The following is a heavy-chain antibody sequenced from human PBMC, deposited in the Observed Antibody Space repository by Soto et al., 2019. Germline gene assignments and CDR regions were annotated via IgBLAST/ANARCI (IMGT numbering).Heavy chain of an antibody. CDR1: GYTFTSYA. D-gene: IGHD3-22*01. J-gene: IGHJ4*02. V-gene: IGHV1-3*01. CDR2: INAGNGNT. CDR3: VKEYYDSSGNYPPALLFDD. Sequence: ASVKVSCKASGYTFTSYAMHWVRQAPGQRLEWMGWINAGNGNTKYSQKFQGRVTITRDTSASTAYMELSSLRSEDTAVYYCVKEYYDSSGNYPPALLFDDWGQGTLVTVSS.